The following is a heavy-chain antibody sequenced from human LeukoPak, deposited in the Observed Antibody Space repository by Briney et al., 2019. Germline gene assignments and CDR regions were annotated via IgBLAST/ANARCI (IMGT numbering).Heavy chain of an antibody. V-gene: IGHV4-39*01. J-gene: IGHJ5*02. Sequence: SETLSLTCTVSGDSISSVSYYWGWIRQPPGKGLAWIGSIYYSGSTYYNPSLKSRVTISVDTSKNQFSLKLTSVTAADMAVYYCARHYGPWGQGTLVTVSS. CDR3: ARHYGP. CDR2: IYYSGST. D-gene: IGHD4-17*01. CDR1: GDSISSVSYY.